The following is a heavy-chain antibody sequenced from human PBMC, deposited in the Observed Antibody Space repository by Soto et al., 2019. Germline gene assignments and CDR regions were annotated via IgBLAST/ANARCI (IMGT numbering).Heavy chain of an antibody. D-gene: IGHD3-10*01. CDR3: VRTLITMRSQGPSYHDAFDI. J-gene: IGHJ3*02. Sequence: SETLSLTCTVSGGSVSSGGYDWSWIRQHPGKGLEWIGYIHYSGSTYYNPSLKSRLTISVDTSNNQFSLKLTSVTAADTAVYYRVRTLITMRSQGPSYHDAFDIWGQGTMVTVSS. CDR2: IHYSGST. CDR1: GGSVSSGGYD. V-gene: IGHV4-31*03.